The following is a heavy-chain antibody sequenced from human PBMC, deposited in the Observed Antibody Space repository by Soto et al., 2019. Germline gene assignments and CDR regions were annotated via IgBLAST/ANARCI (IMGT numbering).Heavy chain of an antibody. CDR3: EKHEADGIAAAGTLDY. D-gene: IGHD6-13*01. CDR1: GGSSGNIGCR. V-gene: IGHV4-39*01. CDR2: NYYREST. J-gene: IGHJ4*02. Sequence: LQPLCVRLSVVGGSSGNIGCRWICNRQTTGKGRECIGSNYYRESTYPNPSLTTRVTISLDTSKNPSALKLSSVTAADTAVYYCEKHEADGIAAAGTLDYWGQGTLVTVSS.